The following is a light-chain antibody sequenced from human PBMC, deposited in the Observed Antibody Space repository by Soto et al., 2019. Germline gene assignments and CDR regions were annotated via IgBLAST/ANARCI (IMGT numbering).Light chain of an antibody. V-gene: IGKV3-11*01. Sequence: EIVLTQSPATLSLSPGERATLSCRASQSVSSYLAWYQQKPGQAPRLLIYDASNRATGIPARFSGSGSGTDFTLTISSLEPEDFAVYYCQQRSNLPPWTFCQGTKVEIK. CDR2: DAS. CDR1: QSVSSY. J-gene: IGKJ1*01. CDR3: QQRSNLPPWT.